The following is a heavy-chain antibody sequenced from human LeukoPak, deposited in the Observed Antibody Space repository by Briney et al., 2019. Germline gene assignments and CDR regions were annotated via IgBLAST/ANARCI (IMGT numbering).Heavy chain of an antibody. J-gene: IGHJ4*02. CDR3: ARYPLSYSSNWHYYFDY. Sequence: ASVKVSCKASGHTFTSYGVSWVRQAPGQGREWMGWISGSNGNTNNAQKVQGRVTMTTDTSTSTAYMELRSLRSDDTAVYYCARYPLSYSSNWHYYFDYWGQGTLLTVSS. CDR1: GHTFTSYG. CDR2: ISGSNGNT. V-gene: IGHV1-18*01. D-gene: IGHD6-13*01.